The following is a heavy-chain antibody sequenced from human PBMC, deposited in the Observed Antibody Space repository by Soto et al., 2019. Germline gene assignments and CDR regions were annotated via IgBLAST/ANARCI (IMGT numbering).Heavy chain of an antibody. J-gene: IGHJ4*02. Sequence: GGSLRLSCGASGFTFSTNVMHWVRQSPGKGLEWVAFMSHDGKNKYYVDSVKGRFTISRDNSKNTLYLHMDSLRPEDTAVYYCVKDFDRTWSFDFWGQGTLVTVSS. CDR2: MSHDGKNK. CDR1: GFTFSTNV. D-gene: IGHD2-8*02. V-gene: IGHV3-30*18. CDR3: VKDFDRTWSFDF.